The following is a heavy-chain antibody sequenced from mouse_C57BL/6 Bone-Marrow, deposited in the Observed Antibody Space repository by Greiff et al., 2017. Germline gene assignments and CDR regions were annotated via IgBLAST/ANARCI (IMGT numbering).Heavy chain of an antibody. CDR3: ARGADDYDALGDY. J-gene: IGHJ4*01. CDR2: IYLGNGYT. D-gene: IGHD2-4*01. CDR1: GYTFTSYG. Sequence: VQLQQSGAELVRPGSSVKMSCKTSGYTFTSYGINWVKQRPGQGLEWIGYIYLGNGYTEYNEKFKGKATLTSDTSSSTAYMQLSSLTSEDSAIYYCARGADDYDALGDYWGQGTSVTVSS. V-gene: IGHV1-58*01.